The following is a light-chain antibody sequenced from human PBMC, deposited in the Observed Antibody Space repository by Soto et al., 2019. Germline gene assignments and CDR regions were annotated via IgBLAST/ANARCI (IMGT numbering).Light chain of an antibody. Sequence: QSVLTQPPSVSGAPGQRVTISCTGSSSKIGAGYDVHWYQQLPGTAPKLLIYGNSNRPSGVPDRFSGSKSGTSASLAITGLQAEDEADYYCQSYDSSRGGWVFGGGTKVTAL. CDR1: SSKIGAGYD. J-gene: IGLJ3*02. V-gene: IGLV1-40*01. CDR3: QSYDSSRGGWV. CDR2: GNS.